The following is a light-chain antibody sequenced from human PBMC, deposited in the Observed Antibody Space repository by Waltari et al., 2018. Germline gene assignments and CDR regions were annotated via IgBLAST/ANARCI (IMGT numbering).Light chain of an antibody. J-gene: IGLJ3*02. V-gene: IGLV2-14*01. CDR1: SSDVGGSNF. Sequence: QSALTQPASVSGSLGQSLTIPCPGPSSDVGGSNFFSWYQQDPGKAPKLMIYEVSNRASGVSNRFSGSKSGNTASLTISGLQAEDEADYYCSSHTTSSIWVFGGGTKVTVL. CDR3: SSHTTSSIWV. CDR2: EVS.